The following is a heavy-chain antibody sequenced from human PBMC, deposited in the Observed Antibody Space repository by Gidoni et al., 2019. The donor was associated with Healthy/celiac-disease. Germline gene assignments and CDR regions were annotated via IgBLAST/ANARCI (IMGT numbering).Heavy chain of an antibody. J-gene: IGHJ6*02. CDR1: GFTFSNAW. D-gene: IGHD6-19*01. Sequence: EVQLVESGGGLVKPGGSLRLSCAASGFTFSNAWMNWVRQAPGKGLEWVGRIKSKTDGGTTDYAAPVKGRFTISRDDSKNTLYLQMNSLKTEDTAVYYCTTGYSSGWYVLEYYYYGMDVWGQGTTVTVSS. CDR2: IKSKTDGGTT. V-gene: IGHV3-15*07. CDR3: TTGYSSGWYVLEYYYYGMDV.